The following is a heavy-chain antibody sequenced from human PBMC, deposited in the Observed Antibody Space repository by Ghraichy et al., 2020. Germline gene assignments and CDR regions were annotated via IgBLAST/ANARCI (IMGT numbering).Heavy chain of an antibody. V-gene: IGHV3-7*01. CDR3: ARDFFRATTYYYYYYMDV. J-gene: IGHJ6*03. CDR1: GFTFSSYW. CDR2: IKQDGSEK. Sequence: GGSLRLSCAASGFTFSSYWMSWVRQAPGKGLEWVANIKQDGSEKYYVDSVKGRFTISRDNAKNSLYLQMNSLRAEDTAVYYCARDFFRATTYYYYYYMDVWGKGTTVTVSS. D-gene: IGHD3-10*01.